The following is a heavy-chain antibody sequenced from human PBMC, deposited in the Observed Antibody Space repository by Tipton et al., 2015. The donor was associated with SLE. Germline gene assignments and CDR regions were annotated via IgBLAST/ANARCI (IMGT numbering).Heavy chain of an antibody. CDR1: GFTFRNYA. D-gene: IGHD6-19*01. CDR2: ISASGGNS. V-gene: IGHV3-23*04. CDR3: AKGGYVSGWDAVDYLDS. J-gene: IGHJ4*02. Sequence: QLVQSGGGLVQPGGSLRLSCAGSGFTFRNYAMSWVRQAPGKGLEWVSAISASGGNSYHADSVNGRFTISRDNSKTTLYLQLNSLRAEDTALYYCAKGGYVSGWDAVDYLDSWGQGTLVTVSS.